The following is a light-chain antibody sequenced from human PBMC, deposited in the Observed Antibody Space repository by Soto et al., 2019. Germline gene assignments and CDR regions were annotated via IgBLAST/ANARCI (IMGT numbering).Light chain of an antibody. CDR3: QQYGSSPWT. Sequence: ETVLTQSPCTLSLSPGERATLSCRASQTIRSNYLAWYRQTPGQAPRLLIYGASNRATGIADRFSGSGSRTDFTLIISRLETEDFALYYCQQYGSSPWTFGQGTKVEIK. J-gene: IGKJ1*01. CDR2: GAS. V-gene: IGKV3-20*01. CDR1: QTIRSNY.